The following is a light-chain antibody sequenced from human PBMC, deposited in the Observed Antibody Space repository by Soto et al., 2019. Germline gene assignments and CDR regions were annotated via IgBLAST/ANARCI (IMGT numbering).Light chain of an antibody. Sequence: IQLTQAPSSLSASVGYIFSITCGASQDIAIYLAWYQQKPGEAPKLLIYAASTLYGGVPSRFSGSGSGTDFALTITSLQAEDFATYYCQQLRMYPSTLGGGTKVDIK. CDR1: QDIAIY. CDR2: AAS. V-gene: IGKV1-9*01. J-gene: IGKJ4*01. CDR3: QQLRMYPST.